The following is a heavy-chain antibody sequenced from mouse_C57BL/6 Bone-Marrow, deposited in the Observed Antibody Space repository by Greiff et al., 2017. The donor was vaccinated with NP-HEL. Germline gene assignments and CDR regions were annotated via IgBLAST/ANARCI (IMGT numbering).Heavy chain of an antibody. CDR2: IDPSGSST. CDR1: GYTFTSYW. CDR3: ARGLHFDY. Sequence: QVQLQQPGAELVMPGASVKLSCKASGYTFTSYWMHWVKQRPGQGLEWIGEIDPSGSSTNYNQKFKGKSTLTVDKSSSTAYMQLSSLTSEDSAVYYWARGLHFDYGGQGTTLTVSS. V-gene: IGHV1-69*01. J-gene: IGHJ2*01.